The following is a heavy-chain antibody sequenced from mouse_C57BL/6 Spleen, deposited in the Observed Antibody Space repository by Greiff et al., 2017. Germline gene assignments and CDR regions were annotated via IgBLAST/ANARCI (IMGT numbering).Heavy chain of an antibody. V-gene: IGHV5-12*01. D-gene: IGHD1-1*01. CDR1: GFTFSDYY. CDR3: ARQEATVVAFDY. Sequence: EVKLVESGGGLVQPGGSLKLSCAASGFTFSDYYMYWVRQTPEKRLEWVAYISNGGGSTYYPDTVKGRFTISRDNAKNTLYLQMSRLKSEDTAMYYCARQEATVVAFDYWGQGTTLTVSS. J-gene: IGHJ2*01. CDR2: ISNGGGST.